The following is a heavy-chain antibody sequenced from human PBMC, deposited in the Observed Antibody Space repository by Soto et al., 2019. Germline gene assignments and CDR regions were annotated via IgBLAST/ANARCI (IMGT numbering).Heavy chain of an antibody. V-gene: IGHV1-69*01. CDR3: ARGSGRDCSSTRCRLDYYGMDV. CDR1: GGTFSSYA. Sequence: QVQLVQSGAEVKKPGSSVKVSCKASGGTFSSYAISWVRQAPGQGLEWMGGIIPIFGTANYAQKFQGRVTITADESTSTAYMELSSLRSEDTGVYDCARGSGRDCSSTRCRLDYYGMDVWGQGTTVTVSS. D-gene: IGHD2-2*01. J-gene: IGHJ6*02. CDR2: IIPIFGTA.